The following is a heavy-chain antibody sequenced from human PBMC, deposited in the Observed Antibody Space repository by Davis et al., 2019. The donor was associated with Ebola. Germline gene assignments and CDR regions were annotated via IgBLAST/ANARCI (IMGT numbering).Heavy chain of an antibody. Sequence: GSLRLSCTVPGGSISSSSYYWGWIRQPPGKGLEWIGSIYYSGSTYYNPSLKSRVTISVDTSKNQFSLKLSSVTAADTAVYYCARLLRRGRDGYSYFDYWGQGTLVTVSS. J-gene: IGHJ4*02. D-gene: IGHD5-24*01. V-gene: IGHV4-39*01. CDR2: IYYSGST. CDR3: ARLLRRGRDGYSYFDY. CDR1: GGSISSSSYY.